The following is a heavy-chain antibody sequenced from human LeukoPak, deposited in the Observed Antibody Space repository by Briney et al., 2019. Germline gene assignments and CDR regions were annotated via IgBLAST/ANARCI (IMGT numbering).Heavy chain of an antibody. V-gene: IGHV1-69*13. D-gene: IGHD6-19*01. CDR1: GGTFSSYA. CDR2: IIPIFGTA. CDR3: ARGAERLGLDAFDI. J-gene: IGHJ3*02. Sequence: SVKVPCKASGGTFSSYAISWVRQAPGQGLEWMGGIIPIFGTANYAQKFQGRVTITADESTSTAYMELSSLRSEDTAVYYCARGAERLGLDAFDIWGQGTMVTVSS.